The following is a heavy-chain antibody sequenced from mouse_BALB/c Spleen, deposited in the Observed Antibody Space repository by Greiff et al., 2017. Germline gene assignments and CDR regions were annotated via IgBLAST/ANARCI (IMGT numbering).Heavy chain of an antibody. CDR2: INSNGGST. Sequence: EVQLVESGGGLVQPGGSLKLSCAASGFTFSSYGMSWVRQTPDKRLELVATINSNGGSTYYPDSVKGRFTISRDNAKHTLYLQMSSLKSEDTAMYYGASWDCDYGGQGTTGTVAA. D-gene: IGHD4-1*01. CDR1: GFTFSSYG. CDR3: ASWDCDY. V-gene: IGHV5-6-3*01. J-gene: IGHJ2*01.